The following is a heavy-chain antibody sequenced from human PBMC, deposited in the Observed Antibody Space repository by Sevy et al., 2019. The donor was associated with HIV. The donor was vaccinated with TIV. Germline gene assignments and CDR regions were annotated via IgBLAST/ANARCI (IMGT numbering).Heavy chain of an antibody. D-gene: IGHD2-15*01. CDR1: GFTFSYYR. V-gene: IGHV3-7*03. J-gene: IGHJ5*02. CDR3: ARDPGGRDWFDP. Sequence: GGSLRLSCAASGFTFSYYRMNWVRQAPGKGLEWVANIKGDGSEIYYVDSVKGRFTISRDNAKNSLFLEMNSLRAEDTAVYYCARDPGGRDWFDPWGQGTLVTVSS. CDR2: IKGDGSEI.